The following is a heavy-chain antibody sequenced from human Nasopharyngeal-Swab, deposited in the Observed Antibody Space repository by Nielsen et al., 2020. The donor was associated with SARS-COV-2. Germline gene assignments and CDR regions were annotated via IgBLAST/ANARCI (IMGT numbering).Heavy chain of an antibody. V-gene: IGHV3-23*01. CDR2: ISGSDHTT. CDR3: AKDRDSGDDSDNYYHYYGMDV. CDR1: GFTFRSYA. D-gene: IGHD5-12*01. J-gene: IGHJ6*02. Sequence: GESLKISCAASGFTFRSYAIRWVRQAPVQGLEWVSVISGSDHTTSYADSVKGRFTISRDNSKNTVNLQMNSLRVEDTAIYYCAKDRDSGDDSDNYYHYYGMDVWGQGTTVTVFS.